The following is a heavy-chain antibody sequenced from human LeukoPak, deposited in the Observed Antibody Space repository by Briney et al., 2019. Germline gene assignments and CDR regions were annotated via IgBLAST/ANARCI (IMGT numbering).Heavy chain of an antibody. CDR2: ISTNTGNP. CDR1: GYTFTSYA. J-gene: IGHJ4*02. CDR3: ARVGYYDSSGYFSWPGRLDY. Sequence: GASVKVSCKASGYTFTSYAMNWVRQAPGQGLEWMGWISTNTGNPTYAQGFTGRFVFSLDTSVSTAYLQISSLKAEDTAVYYCARVGYYDSSGYFSWPGRLDYWGQGTLVTVSS. D-gene: IGHD3-22*01. V-gene: IGHV7-4-1*02.